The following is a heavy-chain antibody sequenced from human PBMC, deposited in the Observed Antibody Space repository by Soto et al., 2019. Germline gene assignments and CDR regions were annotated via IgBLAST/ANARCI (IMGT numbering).Heavy chain of an antibody. V-gene: IGHV1-69*01. Sequence: QVQLVQSGAEVKKPGSSVKVSCKASGGTFSSYAISWVRQAPGQGLEWMGGIIPIFGTANYAQKFQGRVTITADESTSTAYMELSSLRSEDTAVYYCASQSGDYYDSSGYPRFDYWGQGTLVTVSS. J-gene: IGHJ4*02. D-gene: IGHD3-22*01. CDR3: ASQSGDYYDSSGYPRFDY. CDR1: GGTFSSYA. CDR2: IIPIFGTA.